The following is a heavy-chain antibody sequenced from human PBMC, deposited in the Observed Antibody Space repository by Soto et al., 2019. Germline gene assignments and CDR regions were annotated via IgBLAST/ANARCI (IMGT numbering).Heavy chain of an antibody. CDR1: GYSFTSYW. Sequence: GESLKISCKGSGYSFTSYWIGWVRQMPGKGLEWMGFIFPGYFDTRYSPSFQGQVTISAVKSISTAYLQWSSLKASDTAMYYCARRVDYYYYGMDVWGQGTTVTVSS. V-gene: IGHV5-51*01. CDR2: IFPGYFDT. CDR3: ARRVDYYYYGMDV. J-gene: IGHJ6*02. D-gene: IGHD2-15*01.